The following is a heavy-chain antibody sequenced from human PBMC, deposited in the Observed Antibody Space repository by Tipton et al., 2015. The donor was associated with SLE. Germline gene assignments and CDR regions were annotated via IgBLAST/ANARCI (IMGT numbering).Heavy chain of an antibody. CDR2: ISAYNGNT. J-gene: IGHJ4*02. D-gene: IGHD5-12*01. CDR1: GGTFSTFA. Sequence: QSGAEVKEPGSSVKVSCKASGGTFSTFAISWVRQAPGQGLEWMGWISAYNGNTNYAQKLQGRVTMTTDTSTSTAYMELRSLRSDDTAVYYCALRWPDTWTTVYWGQGTLVTVSS. CDR3: ALRWPDTWTTVY. V-gene: IGHV1-18*01.